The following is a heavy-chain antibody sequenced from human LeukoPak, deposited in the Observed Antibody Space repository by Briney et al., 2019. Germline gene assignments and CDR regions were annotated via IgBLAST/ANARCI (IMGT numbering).Heavy chain of an antibody. V-gene: IGHV1-2*02. CDR3: ARDRVGITPPKD. CDR2: INPDSGGT. CDR1: GYTFTGYY. D-gene: IGHD1-14*01. J-gene: IGHJ4*02. Sequence: ASVKVSCKASGYTFTGYYMHWVRQAPGQGLEWMGWINPDSGGTNYAQKFQGRVTMTRDTSISTAYMELSRLRSDDTAVYYCARDRVGITPPKDWGQGTLVTVSS.